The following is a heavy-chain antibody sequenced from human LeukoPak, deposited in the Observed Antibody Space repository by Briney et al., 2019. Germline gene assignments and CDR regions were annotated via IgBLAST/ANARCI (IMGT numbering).Heavy chain of an antibody. CDR3: AKDGPYSGSTESPFDY. CDR1: GFTFSNYG. V-gene: IGHV3-30*18. CDR2: ISYDGSNK. J-gene: IGHJ4*02. D-gene: IGHD1-26*01. Sequence: PGRSLRLSCAASGFTFSNYGMHWVRQAPGKGLEWVAVISYDGSNKYYADSVKGRFTISRDNSKNTLYLQMNSLRAEDTAVYYCAKDGPYSGSTESPFDYWGQGTLVTVSS.